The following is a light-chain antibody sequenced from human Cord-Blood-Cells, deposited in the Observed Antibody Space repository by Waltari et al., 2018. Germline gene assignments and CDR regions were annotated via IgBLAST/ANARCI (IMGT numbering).Light chain of an antibody. Sequence: QSVLTQPTLSLWTAGKRVTTSCSRTSSNSGSNTVNWYQQLPGTAPKLLSYSNSQRPSGVPYRFSGSKSGTSASLAISGLQSEDEADYYCAAWYDSLNGYVFGTGTKVTVL. CDR3: AAWYDSLNGYV. V-gene: IGLV1-44*01. CDR1: SSNSGSNT. J-gene: IGLJ1*01. CDR2: SNS.